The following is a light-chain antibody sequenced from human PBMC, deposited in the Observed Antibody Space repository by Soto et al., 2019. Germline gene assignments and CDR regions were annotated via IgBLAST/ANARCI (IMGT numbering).Light chain of an antibody. J-gene: IGKJ1*01. Sequence: EIVMTQSPSTLSVSAGERATLSWGASQSVSSNLAWYQQKPGQAPSLLIYDISARATGIPTRFSGSGYGTEFTLTITSLQSEDFAVYYCQRYNSWPRTFGQGTKVDIK. CDR1: QSVSSN. CDR2: DIS. CDR3: QRYNSWPRT. V-gene: IGKV3D-15*01.